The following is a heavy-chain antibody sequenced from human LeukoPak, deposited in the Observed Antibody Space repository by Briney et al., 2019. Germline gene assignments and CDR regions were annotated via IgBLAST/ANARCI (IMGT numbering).Heavy chain of an antibody. CDR1: GFTFSSYW. D-gene: IGHD3-22*01. J-gene: IGHJ4*02. Sequence: YPGGSLRLSCAASGFTFSSYWMTWVRQAPGKGLEWVANIKQDGSEKYYVDSVKGRFTISRDNSKNTLYLQMNSLRAEDTAVYYCAKLTTYYYDSSGWYWGQGTLVTVSS. CDR2: IKQDGSEK. CDR3: AKLTTYYYDSSGWY. V-gene: IGHV3-7*01.